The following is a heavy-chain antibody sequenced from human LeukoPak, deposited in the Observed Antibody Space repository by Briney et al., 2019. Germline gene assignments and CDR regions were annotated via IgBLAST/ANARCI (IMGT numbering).Heavy chain of an antibody. CDR1: GGSFSGYY. V-gene: IGHV4-34*01. CDR3: ARRLGATAMVDY. CDR2: INHSGST. J-gene: IGHJ4*02. D-gene: IGHD5-18*01. Sequence: SETLSLTCAVYGGSFSGYYWSWIRQPPGKGLEWIGEINHSGSTNYNPSLKSRVTISVDTSKNQFSLKLSPVTAADTAVYYCARRLGATAMVDYWGQGTLVTVSS.